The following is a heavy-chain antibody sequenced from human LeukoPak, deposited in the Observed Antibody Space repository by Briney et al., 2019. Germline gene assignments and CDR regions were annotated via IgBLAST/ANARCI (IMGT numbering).Heavy chain of an antibody. D-gene: IGHD5-18*01. CDR2: IYYSGST. CDR1: GGSISSSSYY. Sequence: SETLSLTCTVSGGSISSSSYYWGWIRQPPGKGLEWIGSIYYSGSTYYNPSLKSRVTISVDTSKNQFSLKLSSVTAADTAVYYCASEERGYSYGYQYWGQGTLVTVSS. J-gene: IGHJ4*02. V-gene: IGHV4-39*07. CDR3: ASEERGYSYGYQY.